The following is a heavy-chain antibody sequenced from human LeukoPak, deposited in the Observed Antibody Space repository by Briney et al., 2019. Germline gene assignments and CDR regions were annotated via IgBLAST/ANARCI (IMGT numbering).Heavy chain of an antibody. CDR1: GYNFVNYG. Sequence: ASVKASCKTSGYNFVNYGVSWVRQAPGQGLEWMGWISAVNGDANSAHKFRGRLSMTMDTSTSTAYMELRSLRSDDTALYFCARDYKSSCSGATCLYFDYWGQGTLVTVSS. CDR3: ARDYKSSCSGATCLYFDY. V-gene: IGHV1-18*01. CDR2: ISAVNGDA. J-gene: IGHJ4*02. D-gene: IGHD2-15*01.